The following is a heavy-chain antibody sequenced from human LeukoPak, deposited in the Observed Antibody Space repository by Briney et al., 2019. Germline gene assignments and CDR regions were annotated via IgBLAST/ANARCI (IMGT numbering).Heavy chain of an antibody. CDR3: ASYGY. Sequence: PSETLSLTCTFSGGPLSSGGYYWSLNPQHPGQGLEWIGYIYNSGNTYYNPSLKSRVTISVDTSKNQFSLKLSSVTAADTAVYYCASYGYWGQGTLVTVSS. D-gene: IGHD3-10*01. J-gene: IGHJ4*02. V-gene: IGHV4-31*03. CDR2: IYNSGNT. CDR1: GGPLSSGGYY.